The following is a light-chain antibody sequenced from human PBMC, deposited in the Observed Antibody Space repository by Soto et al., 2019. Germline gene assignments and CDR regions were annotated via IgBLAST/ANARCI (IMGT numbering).Light chain of an antibody. Sequence: IQMTQSPSSLSASVGDRVTITCRASRYIRSDLSWYQQRPGQAPKVLIYVASNLQSGVPSRFSGSGYGTDFTPTISSLQPEDFATYYCLQDYNYPWTFGQGTKVEIK. CDR1: RYIRSD. V-gene: IGKV1-6*01. CDR3: LQDYNYPWT. CDR2: VAS. J-gene: IGKJ1*01.